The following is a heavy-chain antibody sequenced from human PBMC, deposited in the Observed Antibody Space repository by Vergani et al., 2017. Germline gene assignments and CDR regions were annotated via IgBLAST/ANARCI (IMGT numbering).Heavy chain of an antibody. CDR3: ARPSAPGDYDALDI. J-gene: IGHJ3*02. D-gene: IGHD4-17*01. Sequence: EVDLVESGGGLAQPGGSLRLSCEASGITFWKFGMHWVRQGPGKGLEWVSTLSASDRRTHYADSVKGRFTISRDNAKNSLYLQMNSLRAEDTAVYHCARPSAPGDYDALDIWGQGTMVTVSS. CDR1: GITFWKFG. CDR2: LSASDRRT. V-gene: IGHV3-48*04.